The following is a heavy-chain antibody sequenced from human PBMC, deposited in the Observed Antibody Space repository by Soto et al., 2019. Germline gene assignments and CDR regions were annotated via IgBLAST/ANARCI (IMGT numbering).Heavy chain of an antibody. CDR1: GFTFSSYS. Sequence: GGSLRLSCAASGFTFSSYSMNWVRQAPGKGLEWVSSISSSSSYIYYADSVKGRFTISRDNAKNSLYLQMNSLRAEDTAVYYCAREIGEGYYYYYYMDVWGKGTTVTVSS. CDR3: AREIGEGYYYYYYMDV. J-gene: IGHJ6*03. V-gene: IGHV3-21*01. CDR2: ISSSSSYI.